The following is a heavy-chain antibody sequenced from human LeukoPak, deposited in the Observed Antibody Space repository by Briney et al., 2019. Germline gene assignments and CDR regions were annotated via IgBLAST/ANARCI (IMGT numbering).Heavy chain of an antibody. CDR3: ARDRIRLRYFDLYYFDY. J-gene: IGHJ4*02. CDR2: INPSGGST. V-gene: IGHV1-46*01. D-gene: IGHD3-9*01. Sequence: ASVKVSCKASGYTFTSYYTHWVRQAPGQGLEWMGIINPSGGSTSYAQKFQGRVTMTRDMSTSTVYMELSSLRSEDTAVYYCARDRIRLRYFDLYYFDYWGQGTLVTVSS. CDR1: GYTFTSYY.